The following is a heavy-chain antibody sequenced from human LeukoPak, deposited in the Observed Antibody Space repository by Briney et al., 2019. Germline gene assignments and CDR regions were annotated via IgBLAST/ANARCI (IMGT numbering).Heavy chain of an antibody. V-gene: IGHV1-69*06. J-gene: IGHJ4*02. CDR3: ARDRRALRAGEQFDY. Sequence: SVKVSCKASGGTFSSYAISRVRQAPGQGLEWMGGIIPIFGTANYAQKFQGRVTITADKSTSTAYMELSSLRSEDTAVYYCARDRRALRAGEQFDYWGQGTLVTVSS. CDR2: IIPIFGTA. CDR1: GGTFSSYA. D-gene: IGHD1/OR15-1a*01.